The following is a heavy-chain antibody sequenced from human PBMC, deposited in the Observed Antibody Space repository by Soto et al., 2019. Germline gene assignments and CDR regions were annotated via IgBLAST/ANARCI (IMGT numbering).Heavy chain of an antibody. CDR3: ARLIPDIVVVPAPDY. D-gene: IGHD2-2*01. Sequence: SETLSLTCTVSGGSISSYYWSWIRQPPVKGLEWIGYIYYSWSTNYNPSLKSRVTISVDTSKNQFSLKLSSVTAADTAVYYCARLIPDIVVVPAPDYWGQGTLVTVSS. V-gene: IGHV4-59*08. CDR1: GGSISSYY. J-gene: IGHJ4*02. CDR2: IYYSWST.